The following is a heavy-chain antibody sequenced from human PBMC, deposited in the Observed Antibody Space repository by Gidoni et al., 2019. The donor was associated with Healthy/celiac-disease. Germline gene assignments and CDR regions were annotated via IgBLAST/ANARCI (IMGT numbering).Heavy chain of an antibody. Sequence: EVQLVESGGRLVQPGGSLRLSCAASGSTFSRYARSWVRQAPGKGLEWVSAISGSGGSTYYADSVKGRFTISRDNSKNTLYLQMNSLRAEDTAVYYCAKDGGYGVVRYYFDYWGQGTLVTVSS. CDR3: AKDGGYGVVRYYFDY. CDR2: ISGSGGST. CDR1: GSTFSRYA. J-gene: IGHJ4*02. V-gene: IGHV3-23*04. D-gene: IGHD3-3*01.